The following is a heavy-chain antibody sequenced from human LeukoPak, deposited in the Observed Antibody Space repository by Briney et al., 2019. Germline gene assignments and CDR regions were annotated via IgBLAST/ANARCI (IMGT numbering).Heavy chain of an antibody. Sequence: SVKVSCKASGGTFSSYAISWVRQAPGQGLEWMGGIIPIFGTANYAQKFQGRVTITADESTSTAYMELSSLRSEDTAVYYCARDRDGDYVLDYWGQGTLVTVSS. J-gene: IGHJ4*02. CDR1: GGTFSSYA. D-gene: IGHD4-17*01. CDR3: ARDRDGDYVLDY. CDR2: IIPIFGTA. V-gene: IGHV1-69*13.